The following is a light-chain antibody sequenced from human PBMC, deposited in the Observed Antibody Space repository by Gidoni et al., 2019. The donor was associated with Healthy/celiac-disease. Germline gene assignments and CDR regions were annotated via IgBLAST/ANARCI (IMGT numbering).Light chain of an antibody. Sequence: EIVLTQSPATLSLSPGERATLSCRARQSVSSYLAWYQQTPGQAPRLRIYDASNRATGIPARFSGSGSGTDFTLTISSLEPEDFAVYYCQQRSNWPRITFGPGTKVDIK. CDR2: DAS. CDR3: QQRSNWPRIT. J-gene: IGKJ3*01. CDR1: QSVSSY. V-gene: IGKV3-11*01.